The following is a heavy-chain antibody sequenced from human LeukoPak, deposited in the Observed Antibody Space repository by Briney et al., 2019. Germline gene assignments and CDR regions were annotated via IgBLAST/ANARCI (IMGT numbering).Heavy chain of an antibody. CDR2: INPSCGST. D-gene: IGHD2-2*02. CDR1: RYTFSSYF. V-gene: IGHV1-46*03. CDR3: ARRVPGAIGYYYFDY. Sequence: ASVKVSCTASRYTFSSYFLHSVRQAPGQGLEWVGIINPSCGSTSYAQKFQGRVTLTRDTSKSTVYMELSSLRSEDTAVYYCARRVPGAIGYYYFDYWGQGTLVTVSS. J-gene: IGHJ4*02.